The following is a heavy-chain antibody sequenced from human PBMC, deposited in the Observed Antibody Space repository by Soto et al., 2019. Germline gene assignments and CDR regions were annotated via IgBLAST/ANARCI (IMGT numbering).Heavy chain of an antibody. V-gene: IGHV1-18*01. CDR1: GYTFTSYG. J-gene: IGHJ6*02. CDR3: ARDPYNVLMVNAPNLYGMDV. D-gene: IGHD2-8*01. Sequence: QVQLVQSGAEVKKPGASVKVSCKASGYTFTSYGISWVRQAPGQGLEWMGWISAYTGNTNYAQSLQGRVTMTTDTSTSTAYMELRSLRSDDTAVYYCARDPYNVLMVNAPNLYGMDVWGQGTTVTVSS. CDR2: ISAYTGNT.